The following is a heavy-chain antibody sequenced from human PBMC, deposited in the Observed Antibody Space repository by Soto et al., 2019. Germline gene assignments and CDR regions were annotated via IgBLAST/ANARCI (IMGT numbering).Heavy chain of an antibody. CDR1: GFPFSSYG. D-gene: IGHD3-10*01. CDR2: IWYDGSNK. CDR3: AREKGYYYGSGSYYPYGMDV. V-gene: IGHV3-33*01. J-gene: IGHJ6*02. Sequence: PGGSLRLSCAASGFPFSSYGMHWVRQAPGKGLEWMAVIWYDGSNKYYADSVKGRFTISRDNSKNTLYLQMNSLRAEDTAVYYCAREKGYYYGSGSYYPYGMDVWGQGTTVTVSS.